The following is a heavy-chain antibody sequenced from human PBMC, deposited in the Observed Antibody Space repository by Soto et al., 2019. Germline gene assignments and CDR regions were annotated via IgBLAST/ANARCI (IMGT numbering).Heavy chain of an antibody. CDR3: ARMSCSSTSCYKNYYYYYGMDV. CDR2: ISYDGSNK. J-gene: IGHJ6*02. Sequence: GGSLRLSCAASGFTFSSYGMHWVRQAPGKGLEWVAVISYDGSNKYYADSVKGRFTISRDNSKNMLCLQMNSLRAEDTAVYYCARMSCSSTSCYKNYYYYYGMDVWGQGTTVTAP. D-gene: IGHD2-2*02. V-gene: IGHV3-30*03. CDR1: GFTFSSYG.